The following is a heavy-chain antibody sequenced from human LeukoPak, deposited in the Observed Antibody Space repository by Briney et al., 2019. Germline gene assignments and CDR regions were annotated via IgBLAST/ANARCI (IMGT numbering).Heavy chain of an antibody. V-gene: IGHV1-2*02. J-gene: IGHJ5*02. CDR2: INPNSGGT. CDR3: VRDDVSP. Sequence: ASVKVSCKASGYTFTDNYVHWLRQAPVQGLEWMGWINPNSGGTNYAQKFQGRVTMTRDTSISTAYMELSRLRSDDTAVYYCVRDDVSPWGQGTLVTVSS. CDR1: GYTFTDNY.